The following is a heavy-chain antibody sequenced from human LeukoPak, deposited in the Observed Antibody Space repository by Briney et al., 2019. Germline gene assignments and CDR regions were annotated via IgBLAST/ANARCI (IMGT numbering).Heavy chain of an antibody. Sequence: PGGSLRLSCTASGFTFGDYAMSWVRQAPGKGLEWVGSIRSKAYGGTTEYAASVKGRFTISRDDSKSIAYLQMNSLKTEDTAVYYCTRDELDSSGYYFYYYYYYMDVWGKGTTVTISS. CDR3: TRDELDSSGYYFYYYYYYMDV. D-gene: IGHD3-22*01. CDR2: IRSKAYGGTT. V-gene: IGHV3-49*04. J-gene: IGHJ6*03. CDR1: GFTFGDYA.